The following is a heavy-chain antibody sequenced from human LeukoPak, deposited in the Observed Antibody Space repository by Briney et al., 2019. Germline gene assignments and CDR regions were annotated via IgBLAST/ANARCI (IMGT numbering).Heavy chain of an antibody. CDR1: GYTFTGYY. D-gene: IGHD1-20*01. CDR2: INPNSGGT. J-gene: IGHJ4*02. Sequence: ASVKVSCKVSGYTFTGYYMHWVRQAPGQGLEWMGWINPNSGGTNYAQKFQGRVTMTRDTSISTAYMELSRLRSDDTAVYYCARDRGTNWNDRPTFDYWGQGTLVTVSS. CDR3: ARDRGTNWNDRPTFDY. V-gene: IGHV1-2*02.